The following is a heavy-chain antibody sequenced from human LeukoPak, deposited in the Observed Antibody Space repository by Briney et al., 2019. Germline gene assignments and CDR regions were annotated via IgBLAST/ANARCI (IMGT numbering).Heavy chain of an antibody. D-gene: IGHD3-10*01. J-gene: IGHJ6*03. V-gene: IGHV3-9*01. CDR3: ATRTPPLWFGEAHYYYYYMDV. Sequence: PGGSLRLSCAASGFTFDDYAMHWVRHAPGKGLEWVSGISWNSGSIGYADSVKGRFTISRDNSKNTLYLQMNSLRAEDTAVYYCATRTPPLWFGEAHYYYYYMDVWGKGTTVTVSS. CDR2: ISWNSGSI. CDR1: GFTFDDYA.